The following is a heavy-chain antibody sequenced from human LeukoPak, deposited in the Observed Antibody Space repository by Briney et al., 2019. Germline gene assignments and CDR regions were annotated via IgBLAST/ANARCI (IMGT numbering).Heavy chain of an antibody. CDR3: ARQTGSGLFILP. CDR1: GVSISSSNSY. Sequence: PSETLSLTCTVSGVSISSSNSYWGWIRPPPGKGLEWFGSIYYSGNTYYNASLKSQVSISIDTSKNQFTLRLTSVTAADTAVYYCARQTGSGLFILPGGQGTLVTVSS. CDR2: IYYSGNT. J-gene: IGHJ4*02. V-gene: IGHV4-39*01. D-gene: IGHD3/OR15-3a*01.